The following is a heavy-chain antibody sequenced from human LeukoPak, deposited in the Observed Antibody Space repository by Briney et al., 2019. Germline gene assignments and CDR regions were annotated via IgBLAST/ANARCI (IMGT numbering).Heavy chain of an antibody. J-gene: IGHJ4*02. CDR1: GFTFRSYE. V-gene: IGHV3-48*03. D-gene: IGHD2-15*01. CDR3: ARDRRYCSGGSCYFPPR. Sequence: GLSLSLSCAASGFTFRSYEMNWVRQAPGKGLEWVSYLSRSGSPIFYADSVKGRFTVSRDNAKHSLYLKMNSLRAEDTAVYYCARDRRYCSGGSCYFPPRWGQGTLVTVSS. CDR2: LSRSGSPI.